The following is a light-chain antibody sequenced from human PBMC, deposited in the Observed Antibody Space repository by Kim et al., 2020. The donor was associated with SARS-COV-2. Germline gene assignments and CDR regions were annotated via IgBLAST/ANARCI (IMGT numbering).Light chain of an antibody. V-gene: IGKV1-39*01. CDR2: AAY. CDR1: HKISSY. J-gene: IGKJ5*01. Sequence: AVRDRITITSRTSHKISSYLNCYQQQPGRTPNILIYAAYTFQSGVPSRISSSGSGADFTLTISSQQPDDYATYYYQQNYSTQITFGQGTRLEIK. CDR3: QQNYSTQIT.